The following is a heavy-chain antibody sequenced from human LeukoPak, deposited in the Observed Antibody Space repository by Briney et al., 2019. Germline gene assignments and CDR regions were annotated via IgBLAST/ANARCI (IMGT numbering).Heavy chain of an antibody. CDR2: ISHDGSNK. V-gene: IGHV3-30-3*01. Sequence: PGGSLRLSCAASGFTFSSYAMHWVRQAPGKVLEWVAVISHDGSNKYYADSVKGRFTISRDNSKNTLYLQMNSLRAEDTAVYYCARAGGRRGDFPSDYWGQGTLVTVSS. CDR3: ARAGGRRGDFPSDY. CDR1: GFTFSSYA. J-gene: IGHJ4*02. D-gene: IGHD1-1*01.